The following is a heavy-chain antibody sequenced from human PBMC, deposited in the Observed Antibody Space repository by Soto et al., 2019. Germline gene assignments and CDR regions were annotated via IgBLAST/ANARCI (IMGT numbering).Heavy chain of an antibody. V-gene: IGHV1-46*01. D-gene: IGHD1-1*01. CDR1: GYSFTNYY. Sequence: ASVKVSCKASGYSFTNYYVHWVRQAPGQGLEWMGIINPSSDSTNFAQKFQGRVTMNRDTSTSTVYVVLSSLRSEDTAVYYCARGRGKSGTFEYWGQGTLVTVSS. CDR2: INPSSDST. CDR3: ARGRGKSGTFEY. J-gene: IGHJ4*02.